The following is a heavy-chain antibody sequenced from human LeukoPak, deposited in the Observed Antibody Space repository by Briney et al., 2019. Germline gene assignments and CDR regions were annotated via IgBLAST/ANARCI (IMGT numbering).Heavy chain of an antibody. D-gene: IGHD6-19*01. CDR3: ARVTGSGWSDAFDI. Sequence: SETLSLTCTVSGGSLSRYYWSWIRQPAGKGLERIGRIYTSGSTNYNPSLKSRVTMSVDTSKNQSSLKLSSVTAADTAVYYCARVTGSGWSDAFDIWGQGTMVTVSS. CDR1: GGSLSRYY. CDR2: IYTSGST. J-gene: IGHJ3*02. V-gene: IGHV4-4*07.